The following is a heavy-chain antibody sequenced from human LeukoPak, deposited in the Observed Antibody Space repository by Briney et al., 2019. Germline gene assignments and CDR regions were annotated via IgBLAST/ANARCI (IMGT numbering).Heavy chain of an antibody. V-gene: IGHV3-23*01. CDR3: AKDSVPYYYGSGSYPDY. CDR1: GFTFNNYA. Sequence: PGGSLRLSCAVSGFTFNNYAMSWVRQAPGKGLEWVSGISGSGGSTYYADSVKGRFTISRDNSKNTLYLQMNSLTAEDTAVYYCAKDSVPYYYGSGSYPDYWGQGTPVTVSS. CDR2: ISGSGGST. J-gene: IGHJ4*02. D-gene: IGHD3-10*01.